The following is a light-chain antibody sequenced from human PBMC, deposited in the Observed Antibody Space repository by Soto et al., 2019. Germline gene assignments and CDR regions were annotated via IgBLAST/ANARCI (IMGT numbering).Light chain of an antibody. V-gene: IGKV4-1*01. Sequence: DIVLTQSPDSLAASLGERATINCKSSQSVLYSSNNKNYLAWYQQKPGQPPKLLISWASTRESGVPDRFSGSGSGTDFTLTVSSLQAEDMAVYYCQQYYSAPFTFVGGTKV. CDR1: QSVLYSSNNKNY. CDR2: WAS. J-gene: IGKJ4*01. CDR3: QQYYSAPFT.